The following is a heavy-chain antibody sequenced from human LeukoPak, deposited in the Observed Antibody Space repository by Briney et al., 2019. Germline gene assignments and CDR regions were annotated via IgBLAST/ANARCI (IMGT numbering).Heavy chain of an antibody. V-gene: IGHV4-4*09. CDR3: ARQVATIRGWFDP. Sequence: SETLSLTCTVSGGSISSYYWSWIRQPPGKGLEWIGYIYTSGSTNYNPSIKSRVTISVDTSKNQFSLKLSSVTAADTAVYYCARQVATIRGWFDPWGQGTLVTVSS. CDR1: GGSISSYY. J-gene: IGHJ5*02. D-gene: IGHD5-24*01. CDR2: IYTSGST.